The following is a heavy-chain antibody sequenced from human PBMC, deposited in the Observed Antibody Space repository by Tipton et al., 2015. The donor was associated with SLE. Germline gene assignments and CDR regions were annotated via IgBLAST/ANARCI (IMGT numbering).Heavy chain of an antibody. Sequence: LSLTCTVSGGSISSSSYYWGWIRQPPGKGLERIGTAYYSGTTYYNTALKSRVTISVDTSKNQFSLKLSSLTAADTAVYFCVRHGTNGYCSGGSCSPGAWFDPWVQGTLVTVPS. V-gene: IGHV4-39*07. D-gene: IGHD2-15*01. CDR1: GGSISSSSYY. CDR3: VRHGTNGYCSGGSCSPGAWFDP. CDR2: AYYSGTT. J-gene: IGHJ5*02.